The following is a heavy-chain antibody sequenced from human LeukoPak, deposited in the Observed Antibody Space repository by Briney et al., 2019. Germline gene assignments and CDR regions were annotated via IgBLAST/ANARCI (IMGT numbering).Heavy chain of an antibody. CDR3: ARRSHPSRFLEFGLYFDY. V-gene: IGHV5-51*01. D-gene: IGHD3-3*01. CDR2: IYPGDSDT. Sequence: GESLKISRKGSGYSFTSYWIGWVRQMPGKGLEWMGIIYPGDSDTRYSPSFQGQVTISADKSISTAYLQWSSLKASDTAMYYCARRSHPSRFLEFGLYFDYWGQGTLVTVSS. J-gene: IGHJ4*02. CDR1: GYSFTSYW.